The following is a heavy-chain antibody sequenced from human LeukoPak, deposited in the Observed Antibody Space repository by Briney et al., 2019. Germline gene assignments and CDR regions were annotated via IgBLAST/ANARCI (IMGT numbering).Heavy chain of an antibody. CDR1: GGTFSSYA. CDR3: AREPSYGGNPHFGY. J-gene: IGHJ4*02. D-gene: IGHD4-23*01. Sequence: ASVKVSCKASGGTFSSYAISWVRQAPGQGLEWMGRIIPILGIANYAQKFQGRVTITADKSTSTAYMELSSLRSEDTAVYYCAREPSYGGNPHFGYWGQGTLVTVSS. V-gene: IGHV1-69*04. CDR2: IIPILGIA.